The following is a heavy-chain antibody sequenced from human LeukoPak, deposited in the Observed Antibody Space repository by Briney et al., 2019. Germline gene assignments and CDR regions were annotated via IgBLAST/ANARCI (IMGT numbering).Heavy chain of an antibody. CDR3: ARHVWFGKTDY. J-gene: IGHJ4*02. Sequence: GASLKISFKGSGYRFTSYWIGWVRQMPGKGLEWMGIIYPGDSDTRYSPSFQGQVTISADKSISTAYLQWSSLKASDTAMYYCARHVWFGKTDYWGQGTLVTVSS. CDR2: IYPGDSDT. D-gene: IGHD3-10*01. V-gene: IGHV5-51*01. CDR1: GYRFTSYW.